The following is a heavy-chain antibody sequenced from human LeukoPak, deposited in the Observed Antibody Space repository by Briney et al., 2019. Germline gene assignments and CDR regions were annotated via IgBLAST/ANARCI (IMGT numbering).Heavy chain of an antibody. CDR2: VSHDGTNT. CDR3: ARDAGHWLIGY. CDR1: GFTFSDYS. V-gene: IGHV3-30-3*01. D-gene: IGHD6-19*01. Sequence: QAGGSLRLSCAASGFTFSDYSMHWVRQAPGKGPEWVAVVSHDGTNTYHADSVKGRFTISKDNSKDTLYLQMNSLRAEDTAVYYCARDAGHWLIGYWGQGTLVTVSS. J-gene: IGHJ4*02.